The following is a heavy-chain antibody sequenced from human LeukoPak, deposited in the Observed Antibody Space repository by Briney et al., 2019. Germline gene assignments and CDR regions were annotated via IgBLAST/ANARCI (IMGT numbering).Heavy chain of an antibody. CDR2: ISGSGGST. CDR1: GFTFSSYA. Sequence: GSLRLSCAASGFTFSSYAMSWVRQAPGKGLEWVSAISGSGGSTYYADSVKGRFTISRDNSKNTLYLQMNSLRAEDTAVYYCARSLLRYPVSDMDVWGKGTTVTVSS. V-gene: IGHV3-23*01. CDR3: ARSLLRYPVSDMDV. J-gene: IGHJ6*03. D-gene: IGHD4-17*01.